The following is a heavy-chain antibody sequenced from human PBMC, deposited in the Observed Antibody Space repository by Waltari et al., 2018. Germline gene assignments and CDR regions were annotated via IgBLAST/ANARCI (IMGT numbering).Heavy chain of an antibody. V-gene: IGHV3-23*04. CDR1: GFSDYT. CDR2: ISNSGART. D-gene: IGHD2-15*01. CDR3: ASAPRPMVSAPFDY. J-gene: IGHJ4*02. Sequence: EVQLVESGGGLVQPGGSLRLSCSGFGFSDYTMAWVRQAPGKGLEWVSGISNSGARTSYADSVKGRFTISRDTSKNTLFLQMNGLRAEDTAIYYCASAPRPMVSAPFDYWGQGVLVTVSS.